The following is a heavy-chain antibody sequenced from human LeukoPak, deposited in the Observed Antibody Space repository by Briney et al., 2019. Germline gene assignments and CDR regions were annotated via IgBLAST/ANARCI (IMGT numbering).Heavy chain of an antibody. J-gene: IGHJ5*02. CDR1: GGPFRGFF. CDR2: ISHSGSS. CDR3: ARGIFYGGRNQYIWFDL. Sequence: SETLSLTCAVYGGPFRGFFWSWICQAPGKGLEWIGEISHSGSSNYSPSLKSRITISVDTSKSQFSLRLISVTAADTAVYYCARGIFYGGRNQYIWFDLWGQGTLVTVSS. D-gene: IGHD4-23*01. V-gene: IGHV4-34*01.